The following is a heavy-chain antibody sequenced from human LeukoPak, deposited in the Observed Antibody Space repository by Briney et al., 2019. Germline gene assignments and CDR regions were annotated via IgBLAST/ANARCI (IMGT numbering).Heavy chain of an antibody. CDR3: ARGLFSGSRPDT. D-gene: IGHD1-26*01. J-gene: IGHJ5*02. V-gene: IGHV4-4*07. CDR1: GGSISSYY. Sequence: PSETLSLTCTVSGGSISSYYWSWIRQPAGKGLEWIGRICTSGSTNYNPSLKSQVTMSVDTPKNQFSLKLSSVTPPDTAVYYCARGLFSGSRPDTWGQGTLVTVSS. CDR2: ICTSGST.